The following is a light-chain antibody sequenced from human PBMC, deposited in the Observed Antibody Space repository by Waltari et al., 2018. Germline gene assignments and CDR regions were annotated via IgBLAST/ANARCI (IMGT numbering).Light chain of an antibody. CDR2: AAS. Sequence: DIQMTQSPSSLSVSVGDRVTITCRASQLVDNFLNWYQQKPVQAPSLLIYAASSLQSGVPSRFSGRGSGTDFTLTISSLQPEDFATYYCQQSYTTPYTFGQGTRLDIK. CDR3: QQSYTTPYT. J-gene: IGKJ2*01. CDR1: QLVDNF. V-gene: IGKV1-39*01.